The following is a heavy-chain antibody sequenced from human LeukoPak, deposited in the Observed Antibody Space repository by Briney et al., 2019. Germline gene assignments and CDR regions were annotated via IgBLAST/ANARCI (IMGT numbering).Heavy chain of an antibody. Sequence: GGSLRLSCAASGFTFSSYAMSWVRQAPGKGLGWVSAISGSGGSTYYADSVKGRFTISRDNSKNTLYLQMNSLRAEDTAVYYCAKDHVVVVTAIRHGYFDYWGQGTLVTVSS. CDR3: AKDHVVVVTAIRHGYFDY. D-gene: IGHD2-21*02. J-gene: IGHJ4*02. CDR1: GFTFSSYA. CDR2: ISGSGGST. V-gene: IGHV3-23*01.